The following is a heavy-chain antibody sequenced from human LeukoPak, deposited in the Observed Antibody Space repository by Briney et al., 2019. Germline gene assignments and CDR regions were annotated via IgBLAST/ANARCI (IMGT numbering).Heavy chain of an antibody. J-gene: IGHJ4*02. CDR3: ARASYSYDINGWVPFDY. CDR2: IYHSGST. CDR1: GYSISSGYY. D-gene: IGHD3-22*01. V-gene: IGHV4-38-2*02. Sequence: PSETLSPTCTVSGYSISSGYYWGWIRQPPGKGLEWIGSIYHSGSTYYNPSLKSRVTISVDTSKNQFSLKLSSVTAADTAVYYCARASYSYDINGWVPFDYWGQGTLVTVSS.